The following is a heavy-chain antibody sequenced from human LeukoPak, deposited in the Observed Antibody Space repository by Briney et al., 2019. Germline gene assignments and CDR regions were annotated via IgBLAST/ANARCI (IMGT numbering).Heavy chain of an antibody. CDR3: AKASPGNIVLMVYAN. D-gene: IGHD2-8*01. V-gene: IGHV3-21*01. Sequence: GGSLRLSCAASGFSLSSYNMNWVRQAPGKGLEWVSFISTTSSHIYYADSLKGRFTISRDNAQNPLYLQMNSLRAEDTAVYFCAKASPGNIVLMVYANWGQGTMVTVSS. CDR1: GFSLSSYN. J-gene: IGHJ3*01. CDR2: ISTTSSHI.